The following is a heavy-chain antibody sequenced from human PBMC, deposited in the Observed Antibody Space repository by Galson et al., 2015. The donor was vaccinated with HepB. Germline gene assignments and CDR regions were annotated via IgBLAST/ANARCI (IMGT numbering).Heavy chain of an antibody. D-gene: IGHD3-3*01. CDR1: GFTFSSYW. CDR2: MRQDGSEK. V-gene: IGHV3-7*01. Sequence: SLRLSCAASGFTFSSYWMTWVRQAPGKGLEWVANMRQDGSEKYYVDSVKGRFTISRDNAKSSLYLQMNSLRVEDTAVYYCARGLEHIIPVPSGFDYWGQGTLVTVSS. CDR3: ARGLEHIIPVPSGFDY. J-gene: IGHJ4*02.